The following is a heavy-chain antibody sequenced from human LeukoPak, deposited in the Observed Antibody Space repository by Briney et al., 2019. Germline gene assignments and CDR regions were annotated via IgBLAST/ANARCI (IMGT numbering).Heavy chain of an antibody. CDR2: IYYSGST. CDR1: GGSISSSSYY. V-gene: IGHV4-39*07. D-gene: IGHD3-9*01. CDR3: AALTGAHAFDI. Sequence: SETLSLTCTVSGGSISSSSYYWGWIRQPPGKGLEWIGSIYYSGSTYYNPSLKSRVTISVDTSKNQFSLKLSSVTAADTAVYYCAALTGAHAFDIWGQGTLVSVSS. J-gene: IGHJ3*02.